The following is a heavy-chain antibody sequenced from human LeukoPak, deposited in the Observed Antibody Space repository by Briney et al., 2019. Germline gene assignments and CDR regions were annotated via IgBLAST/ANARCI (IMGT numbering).Heavy chain of an antibody. V-gene: IGHV3-23*01. CDR3: ATSGSKEGYAFDI. CDR1: GFTFSSYA. Sequence: GGSLRLSCAASGFTFSSYAMSWVRQAPGKALEWVSAISGSGGSTYYADSVKGRFTISRDNSKNTLYLQMNSLRAEDTAVYYCATSGSKEGYAFDIWGQGTMVTVSS. CDR2: ISGSGGST. D-gene: IGHD1-26*01. J-gene: IGHJ3*02.